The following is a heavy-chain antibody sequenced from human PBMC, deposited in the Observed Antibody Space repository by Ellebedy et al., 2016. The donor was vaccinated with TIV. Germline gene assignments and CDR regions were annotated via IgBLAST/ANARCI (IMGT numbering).Heavy chain of an antibody. CDR1: GGSISSGDYY. CDR2: IYHSGST. V-gene: IGHV4-39*07. D-gene: IGHD6-6*01. J-gene: IGHJ4*02. Sequence: SETLSLTCTVSGGSISSGDYYWSWIRQPPGKGLEWIGSIYHSGSTYYNPSLKSRVTISVDTSKNQFSLKLSSVTAADTAVYYCARGGRGGIAARYWGRGTLVTVSS. CDR3: ARGGRGGIAARY.